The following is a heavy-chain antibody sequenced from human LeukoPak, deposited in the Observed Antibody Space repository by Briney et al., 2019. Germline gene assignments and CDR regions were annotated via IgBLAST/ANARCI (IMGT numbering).Heavy chain of an antibody. CDR2: ISWNSGSI. CDR1: GFIFDDYA. V-gene: IGHV3-9*01. J-gene: IGHJ4*02. D-gene: IGHD3-22*01. CDR3: AKTYHYDSSGYPLFDY. Sequence: PGRSLRLSCAASGFIFDDYAMHWVRQPPGKGLEWVSGISWNSGSIGYVDSVKGRFTISRDNAKNSLYLQMKSLRVEDTALYYCAKTYHYDSSGYPLFDYWGQGTLVTVSS.